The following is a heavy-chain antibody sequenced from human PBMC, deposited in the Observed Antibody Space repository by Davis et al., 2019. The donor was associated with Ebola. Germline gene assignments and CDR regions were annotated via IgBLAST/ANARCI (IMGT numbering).Heavy chain of an antibody. CDR2: IYYSGST. V-gene: IGHV4-31*03. D-gene: IGHD3-22*01. J-gene: IGHJ6*03. CDR1: GGSISRGGSY. Sequence: LRLSCTVSGGSISRGGSYWSWIRQHPGKGLEWIGYIYYSGSTYYKPSLKSRVTISLDTSKNQFSLNLRSVTAADTAVYYCARDLRYDSSGSDYYFYMDVWGKGTTVTVSS. CDR3: ARDLRYDSSGSDYYFYMDV.